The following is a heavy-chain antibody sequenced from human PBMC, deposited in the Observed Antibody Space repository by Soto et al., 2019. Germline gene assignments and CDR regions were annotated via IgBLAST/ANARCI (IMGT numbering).Heavy chain of an antibody. Sequence: GESLKISCKGSGYSFTSYWISWVRQMPGKGLEWVGRIDNSDSYTNYSPSFEGHVTISADKSISTAYLQWSSLKASDTAMYYCARLGYFGRTPAFDIWGQGTMVTVSS. CDR1: GYSFTSYW. V-gene: IGHV5-10-1*01. CDR3: ARLGYFGRTPAFDI. CDR2: IDNSDSYT. D-gene: IGHD3-9*01. J-gene: IGHJ3*02.